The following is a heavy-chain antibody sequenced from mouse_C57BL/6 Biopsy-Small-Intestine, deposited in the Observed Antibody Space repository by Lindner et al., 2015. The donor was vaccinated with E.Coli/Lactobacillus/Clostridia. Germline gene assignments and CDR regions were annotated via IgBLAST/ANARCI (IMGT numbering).Heavy chain of an antibody. Sequence: VQLQESGGGLVQPKGSLKLSCAASGFSFNTYAMNWVRQAPGKGLEWVARISSESNNYATYYDDSVQDRFTISRDDSESILYLQMNNLKTEDTAMYYCVRHVDYWGQGTSVTVSS. CDR1: GFSFNTYA. J-gene: IGHJ4*01. CDR3: VRHVDY. V-gene: IGHV10-1*01. CDR2: ISSESNNYAT.